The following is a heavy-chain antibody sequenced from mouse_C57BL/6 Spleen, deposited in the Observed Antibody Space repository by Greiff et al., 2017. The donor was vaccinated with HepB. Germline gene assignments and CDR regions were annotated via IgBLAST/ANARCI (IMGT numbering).Heavy chain of an antibody. D-gene: IGHD1-1*01. V-gene: IGHV14-4*01. CDR2: IDPENGDT. Sequence: EVQLQQSGAELVRPGASVKLSCTASGFNIKDDYMHWVKQRPEQGLEWIGWIDPENGDTEYATKFQGKATITADTSSNTAYLQLSSLTSEDTAVYYCTTDYYYGSSSYYCDYWGQSTTLTVSS. CDR1: GFNIKDDY. CDR3: TTDYYYGSSSYYCDY. J-gene: IGHJ2*01.